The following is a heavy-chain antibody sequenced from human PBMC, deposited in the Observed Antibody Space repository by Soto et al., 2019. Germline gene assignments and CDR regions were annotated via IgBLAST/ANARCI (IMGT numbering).Heavy chain of an antibody. D-gene: IGHD3-9*01. J-gene: IGHJ4*02. CDR2: ISYDGSNK. Sequence: GGSLRLSCAASGFTFSSYAMHWVRQAPGKGLEWVAVISYDGSNKYYADSVKGRFTISRDNSKNTLYLQMNSLRAEDTAVYYCARDYSPRDILTGSETANIDYWGQGTLVTVSS. CDR1: GFTFSSYA. CDR3: ARDYSPRDILTGSETANIDY. V-gene: IGHV3-30-3*01.